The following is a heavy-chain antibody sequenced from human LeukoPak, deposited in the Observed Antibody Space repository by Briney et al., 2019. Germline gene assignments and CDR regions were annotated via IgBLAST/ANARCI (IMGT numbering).Heavy chain of an antibody. Sequence: GGSLRLSCAASGFTFSSYWMHWVRQAPGKGLVWVSHINNDGSSTTYADSVKGRFTISRDNAKNTLCLQMNSLRAEDTAVYYCARGGPITIFGVVIMYYYYYMDVWGKGTTVTVSS. CDR1: GFTFSSYW. V-gene: IGHV3-74*01. D-gene: IGHD3-3*01. J-gene: IGHJ6*03. CDR2: INNDGSST. CDR3: ARGGPITIFGVVIMYYYYYMDV.